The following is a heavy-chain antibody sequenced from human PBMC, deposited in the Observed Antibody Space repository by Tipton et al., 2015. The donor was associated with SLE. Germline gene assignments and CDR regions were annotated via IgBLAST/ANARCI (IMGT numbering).Heavy chain of an antibody. V-gene: IGHV4-4*07. J-gene: IGHJ3*02. Sequence: LRLSCTVSGGSISAYYWSWIRQPAGKGLEWIGRIYSSGNTNYNPSLKSRVTLSVDTSKNQFSLTLYSVTAADTAMYFCARDSDGRRAFDTWGRGTMVIVSS. CDR1: GGSISAYY. CDR2: IYSSGNT. CDR3: ARDSDGRRAFDT. D-gene: IGHD5-24*01.